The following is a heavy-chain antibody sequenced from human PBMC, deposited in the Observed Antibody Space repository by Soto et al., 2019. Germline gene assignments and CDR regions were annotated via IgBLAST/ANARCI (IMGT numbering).Heavy chain of an antibody. CDR2: INAGNGNT. CDR3: ASTADSSGWYHWYFDL. V-gene: IGHV1-3*05. J-gene: IGHJ2*01. CDR1: GYTFTSYA. Sequence: QVQLVQSGAEEKKPGASVKVSCKASGYTFTSYAMHWVRQAPGQRLEWMGWINAGNGNTKYSQKFQGRVTITRDTSASTAYMELSSLGSEDTAVYYCASTADSSGWYHWYFDLWGRGTLVTVSS. D-gene: IGHD6-19*01.